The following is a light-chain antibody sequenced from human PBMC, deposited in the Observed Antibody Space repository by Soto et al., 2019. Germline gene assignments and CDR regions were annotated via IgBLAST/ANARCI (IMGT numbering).Light chain of an antibody. V-gene: IGKV1-39*01. Sequence: SQVTPSSSTLSAGVGDRVTITCRASQSISSYLNWYQQKPGKAPKLLIYAASSLQSGVPSRFSGSGSGTDFTLTISRLQPEEFATYTCQQSFCTPRTFGEGTRLDIK. CDR1: QSISSY. J-gene: IGKJ1*01. CDR2: AAS. CDR3: QQSFCTPRT.